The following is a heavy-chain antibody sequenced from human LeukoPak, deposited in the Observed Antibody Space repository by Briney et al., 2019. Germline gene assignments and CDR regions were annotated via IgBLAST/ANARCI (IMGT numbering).Heavy chain of an antibody. Sequence: GGSLRLSCAASGFIFTNYFMSWVRQAPGKGLEWVASIKHDGSEKYYVDSVRGRFTISRDNTINSLYLQMSSLRAEDTAVYYCATDRGWRTSGYYLYYFEYWGQGTLVTFSS. CDR2: IKHDGSEK. J-gene: IGHJ4*02. CDR1: GFIFTNYF. V-gene: IGHV3-7*01. D-gene: IGHD3-3*01. CDR3: ATDRGWRTSGYYLYYFEY.